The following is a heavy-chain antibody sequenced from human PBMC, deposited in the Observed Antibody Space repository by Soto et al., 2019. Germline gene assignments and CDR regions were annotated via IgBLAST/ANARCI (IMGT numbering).Heavy chain of an antibody. CDR2: ISSSSSTI. CDR1: GFTFSSYS. CDR3: ARFLEWAYFDY. D-gene: IGHD3-3*01. Sequence: EVQLVESGGGLVQPGGSLRLSCAASGFTFSSYSMNWVRQAPGKGLEWVSYISSSSSTIYYADSVKGRFPISRDNAKNSLYLQMNSLRAEDTDVYYCARFLEWAYFDYWGQGTLVTVSS. J-gene: IGHJ4*02. V-gene: IGHV3-48*01.